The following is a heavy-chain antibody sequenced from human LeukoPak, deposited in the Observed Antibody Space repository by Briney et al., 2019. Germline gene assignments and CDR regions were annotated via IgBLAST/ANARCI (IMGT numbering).Heavy chain of an antibody. CDR2: INHSGST. V-gene: IGHV4-34*01. Sequence: SETLSLTCAVYGGSFSGYYWSWIRQPPGKVLERIGEINHSGSTNYNPSLKSRVTISVDTSKNQFSLKLSSVTSADTAVYYCARAITGPVDYWGQGTLVTVSS. CDR1: GGSFSGYY. J-gene: IGHJ4*02. D-gene: IGHD3-10*01. CDR3: ARAITGPVDY.